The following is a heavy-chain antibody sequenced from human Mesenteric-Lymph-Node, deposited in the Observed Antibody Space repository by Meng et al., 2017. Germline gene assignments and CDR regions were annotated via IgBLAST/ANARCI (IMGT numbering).Heavy chain of an antibody. V-gene: IGHV3-23*01. CDR2: ISGSGGST. Sequence: GESLKISCAASGFTFSSNYMSWVRRAPGKGLEWVSAISGSGGSTYYADSVKGRFTISRDNSKNTLYLQMNSLRAEDTAVYYCAKDRRGYCSGGSCYPRWFDPWGQGTLVTVSS. D-gene: IGHD2-15*01. CDR1: GFTFSSNY. J-gene: IGHJ5*02. CDR3: AKDRRGYCSGGSCYPRWFDP.